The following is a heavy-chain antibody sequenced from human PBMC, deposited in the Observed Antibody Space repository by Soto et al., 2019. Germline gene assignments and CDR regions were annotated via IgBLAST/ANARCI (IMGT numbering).Heavy chain of an antibody. D-gene: IGHD4-17*01. CDR3: ARDTTTFPHYYGMDV. Sequence: QVQLVQSGAEVKKPGSSVKVSCKASGDTFSTYSITWVRQAPGQGLEWVGRIIPFVNIRNYAQKFQGRLRISADKFTTTAYMELSSLRSEDTAVYYCARDTTTFPHYYGMDVWGQGTTVTVSS. CDR2: IIPFVNIR. CDR1: GDTFSTYS. J-gene: IGHJ6*02. V-gene: IGHV1-69*04.